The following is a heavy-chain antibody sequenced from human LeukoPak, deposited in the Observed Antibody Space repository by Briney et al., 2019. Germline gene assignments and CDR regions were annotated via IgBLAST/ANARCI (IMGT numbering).Heavy chain of an antibody. CDR1: RYTFTGYY. J-gene: IGHJ4*02. CDR2: INPNSGGT. CDR3: ARGPRITMVRGVITFDY. Sequence: ASVKVSRKASRYTFTGYYMHWVRQAPGQGLEWMGWINPNSGGTNYPQKLHGRVTMTSDTSISTANMDLSRLICDDPPVYYCARGPRITMVRGVITFDYWGQGTLVTVSS. V-gene: IGHV1-2*02. D-gene: IGHD3-10*01.